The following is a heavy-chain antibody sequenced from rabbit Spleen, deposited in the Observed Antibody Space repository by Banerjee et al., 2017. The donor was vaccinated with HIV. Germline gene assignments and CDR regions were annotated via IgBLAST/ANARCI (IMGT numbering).Heavy chain of an antibody. Sequence: QSLEESGGDLVKPGASLTLTCTASGFTISSSYWICWVRQAPGKGLEWIACIYADSSSFTYYASWAKGRFTISKTSSTTVTLQMTSLTAADTATYFCANNDDYISYGFGWAFTRLDLWGQGTLVTVS. J-gene: IGHJ3*01. CDR3: ANNDDYISYGFGWAFTRLDL. V-gene: IGHV1S40*01. CDR1: GFTISSSYW. CDR2: IYADSSSFT. D-gene: IGHD2-1*01.